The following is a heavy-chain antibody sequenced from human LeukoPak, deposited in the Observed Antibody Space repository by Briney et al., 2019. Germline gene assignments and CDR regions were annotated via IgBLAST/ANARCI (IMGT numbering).Heavy chain of an antibody. D-gene: IGHD3-10*01. Sequence: GGSLRLSCAASGFTFSNHGMNWVRQAPGKGLEWVSGISPSGDITYYADSVKGRFTISRDNSKNTLYLEVISLTAGDTAVYYCAKDDAWLRFGEWSQGTLVTVSS. V-gene: IGHV3-23*01. J-gene: IGHJ4*02. CDR3: AKDDAWLRFGE. CDR2: ISPSGDIT. CDR1: GFTFSNHG.